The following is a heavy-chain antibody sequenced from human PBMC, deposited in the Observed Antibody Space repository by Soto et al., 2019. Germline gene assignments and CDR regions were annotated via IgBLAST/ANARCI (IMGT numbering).Heavy chain of an antibody. D-gene: IGHD3-10*01. CDR2: IYYSGST. J-gene: IGHJ4*02. Sequence: QVQLQESGPGLVKPSQTLSLTCTVSGGSISSGDYYWIWIRQPPGKGLEWIGYIYYSGSTYYNPSFKSRVTIPVVTSNNQFSLKLSSVTAADTAVYYCARVGGFGATTIDYWGQGTLVTVSS. CDR3: ARVGGFGATTIDY. V-gene: IGHV4-30-4*01. CDR1: GGSISSGDYY.